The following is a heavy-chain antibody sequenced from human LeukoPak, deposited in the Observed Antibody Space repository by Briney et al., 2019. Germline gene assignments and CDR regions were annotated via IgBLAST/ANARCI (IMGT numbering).Heavy chain of an antibody. J-gene: IGHJ3*02. Sequence: SETLSLTCTVSGGSISSYYWSWSRQPPGKGLEGIGYIYYSGSTNYNPSLKRRVTISVDTSKNQFSLKLSSVTAADTAVYYCARVSETDIITMIPRGDAFDIWGQGTMVTVSS. CDR1: GGSISSYY. CDR3: ARVSETDIITMIPRGDAFDI. CDR2: IYYSGST. D-gene: IGHD3-22*01. V-gene: IGHV4-59*01.